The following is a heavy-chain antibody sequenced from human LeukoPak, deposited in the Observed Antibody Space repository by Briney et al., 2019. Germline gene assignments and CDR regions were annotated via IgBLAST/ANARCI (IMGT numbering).Heavy chain of an antibody. D-gene: IGHD6-6*01. CDR2: ISGNGGVI. CDR1: GFTFSDNY. V-gene: IGHV3-11*04. J-gene: IGHJ5*01. Sequence: LSLSCAASGFTFSDNYMTWVRQAPGKGLEWLSHISGNGGVIQYADSVKGRFTISRDNAKNSLYLQMSSLRVEDTAVYYCTRDPRHFDSCGQGTLVTVSS. CDR3: TRDPRHFDS.